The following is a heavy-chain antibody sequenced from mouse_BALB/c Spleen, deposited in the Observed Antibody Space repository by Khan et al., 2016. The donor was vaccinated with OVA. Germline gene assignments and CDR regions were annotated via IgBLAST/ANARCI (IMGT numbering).Heavy chain of an antibody. CDR1: GFSLSAYG. CDR3: ARNSYRYDFTY. CDR2: IWSGGRT. Sequence: QAQLKQSGPGLVQPSQSLSITCTVSGFSLSAYGIHWVRQSPGKGLEWLGVIWSGGRTDYNVPFISRLSITKDNSKSQVFFKMNSLQADDTAIYYCARNSYRYDFTYWGQGTLVTVSA. D-gene: IGHD2-12*01. V-gene: IGHV2-2*01. J-gene: IGHJ3*01.